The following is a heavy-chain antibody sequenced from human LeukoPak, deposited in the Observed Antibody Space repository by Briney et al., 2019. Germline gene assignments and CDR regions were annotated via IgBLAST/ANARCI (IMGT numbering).Heavy chain of an antibody. J-gene: IGHJ4*02. V-gene: IGHV4-34*01. Sequence: PSETLSLTCAVYGGSLSGYFGSWSREPPGKGLECVGEISDRGSVNFNPSLKSRVTISLNTAKKQFRCKLNSVTAADTAVYYRARGRKGPRLLYWGQGTLVTVSS. CDR3: ARGRKGPRLLY. CDR1: GGSLSGYF. CDR2: ISDRGSV. D-gene: IGHD6-6*01.